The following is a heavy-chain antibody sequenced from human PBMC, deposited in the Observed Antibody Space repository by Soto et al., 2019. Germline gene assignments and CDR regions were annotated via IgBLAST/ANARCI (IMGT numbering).Heavy chain of an antibody. CDR1: GFPLGSYA. J-gene: IGHJ4*02. CDR3: ATPSLSTGGYSSFDS. Sequence: GGSLRLSCAASGFPLGSYAMSWVLQAPGKGLEWVSLVTYSGANTYYAGSVTGRFTISRDNSRNTLYLQMSSLRVEDTAVYYSATPSLSTGGYSSFDSWGRGTLVTVSS. CDR2: VTYSGANT. V-gene: IGHV3-23*01. D-gene: IGHD1-26*01.